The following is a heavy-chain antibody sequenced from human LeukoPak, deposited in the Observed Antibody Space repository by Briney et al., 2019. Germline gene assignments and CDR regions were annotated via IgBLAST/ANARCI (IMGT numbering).Heavy chain of an antibody. CDR3: AREIAVAASFFHP. Sequence: GGTLRLSCAASGFTFSSYSMNWVRQAPGKGLEWVSYISSSSSTIYYADSVKGRFTISRDNAKNSLYLQMNSLRAEDTAVYYCAREIAVAASFFHPWGQGTLVTVSS. CDR2: ISSSSSTI. J-gene: IGHJ5*02. CDR1: GFTFSSYS. V-gene: IGHV3-48*01. D-gene: IGHD6-19*01.